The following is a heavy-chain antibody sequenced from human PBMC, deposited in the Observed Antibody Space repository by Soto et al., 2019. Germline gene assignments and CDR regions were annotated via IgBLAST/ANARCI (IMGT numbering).Heavy chain of an antibody. CDR3: ARVADSSSWYGGWDYYYGMDV. V-gene: IGHV1-3*01. D-gene: IGHD6-13*01. CDR2: INAGNGNT. Sequence: GASVKVSCKASGYTFTSYAMHWVRQAPGQRLERMGWINAGNGNTEYSQKFQGRVTITRDTSASTAYMELSSLRSEDTAVYYCARVADSSSWYGGWDYYYGMDVWGQGTTVTVSS. J-gene: IGHJ6*02. CDR1: GYTFTSYA.